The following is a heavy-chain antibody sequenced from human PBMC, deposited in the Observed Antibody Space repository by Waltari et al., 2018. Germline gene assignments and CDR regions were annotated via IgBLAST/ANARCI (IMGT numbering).Heavy chain of an antibody. CDR2: VYHSGAT. J-gene: IGHJ4*02. V-gene: IGHV4-4*02. CDR1: GGSVTSENW. D-gene: IGHD6-13*01. CDR3: ATGRGSSALDY. Sequence: QVHLQESGPGLVRSSGTLSLTCTVSGGSVTSENWWTWVRQSPTKGLEWIGEVYHSGATNYNPPLKSRLAISIDKHMRQFSLTLTSVTAADTAVYYCATGRGSSALDYWGQGTLVTVSS.